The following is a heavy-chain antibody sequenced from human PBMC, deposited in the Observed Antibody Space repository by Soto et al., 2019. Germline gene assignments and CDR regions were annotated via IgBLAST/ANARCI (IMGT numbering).Heavy chain of an antibody. D-gene: IGHD5-12*01. CDR2: ISYDGSDK. CDR1: GFTFNNSG. CDR3: VKDRVPGAYGNYYGMDV. J-gene: IGHJ6*02. Sequence: PGGSLRLSCRVSGFTFNNSGMHWVRQAPGKGLEWMAVISYDGSDKYYADSVKGRVIISRDNSKNTLNLEMNSLRAEDTAIYYCVKDRVPGAYGNYYGMDVWGQGTTATVSS. V-gene: IGHV3-30*18.